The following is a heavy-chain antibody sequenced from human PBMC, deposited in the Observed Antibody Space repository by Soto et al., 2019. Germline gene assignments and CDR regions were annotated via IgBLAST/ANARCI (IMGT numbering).Heavy chain of an antibody. CDR3: ARVLHDFWSGYYYYYGMDV. J-gene: IGHJ6*02. D-gene: IGHD3-3*01. CDR2: INHSGST. V-gene: IGHV4-34*01. CDR1: GGSFSGYY. Sequence: SETLSLTCAVYGGSFSGYYWSWIRQPPGKGLEWIGEINHSGSTNYNPSLKSRVTISVDTSKNQFSLKLSSVTAADTAVYYCARVLHDFWSGYYYYYGMDVSGQGTTVTVS.